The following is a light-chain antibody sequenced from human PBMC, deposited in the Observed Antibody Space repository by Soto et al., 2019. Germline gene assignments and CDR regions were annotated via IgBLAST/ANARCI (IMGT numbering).Light chain of an antibody. J-gene: IGKJ4*01. CDR1: QGIRND. V-gene: IGKV1-6*01. CDR3: LQDYDYPLT. CDR2: AAS. Sequence: AIQMTQSPSSLSASVGDRVTISCRASQGIRNDLGWYQQKQGKAPRLLIYAASSLQSGVPSRFSGSGSGTDFTLTISSLQPEDFATYYCLQDYDYPLTFGGGTKVQIK.